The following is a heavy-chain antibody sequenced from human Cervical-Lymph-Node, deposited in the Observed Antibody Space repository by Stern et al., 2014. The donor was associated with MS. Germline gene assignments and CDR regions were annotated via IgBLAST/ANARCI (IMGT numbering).Heavy chain of an antibody. D-gene: IGHD3-16*01. Sequence: QVQLVESCPGLVKPSQTLSLTCTVSGASISTVVYYWSWIRQHPGKGLECIAYISYIVSTYYNPSLKSRVSISADTSKNQFSLNLTSVTAADTALYYCARSDRLWGSFDYWGQGTLVAVSS. CDR1: GASISTVVYY. CDR3: ARSDRLWGSFDY. J-gene: IGHJ4*02. V-gene: IGHV4-31*03. CDR2: ISYIVST.